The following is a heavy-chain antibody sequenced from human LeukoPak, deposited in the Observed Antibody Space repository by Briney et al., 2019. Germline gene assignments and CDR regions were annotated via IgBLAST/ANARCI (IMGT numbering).Heavy chain of an antibody. CDR2: IYYSGST. Sequence: SETLSLTCTVSGGSISSYYWSWIRQPPGKGLEWIGYIYYSGSTNYNPSLKSRVTISVDTSKNQFSLKLSSVTAADTAVYYCARLERGYSGYDSGWFDPWGQGTLVTVSS. V-gene: IGHV4-59*08. CDR1: GGSISSYY. D-gene: IGHD5-12*01. CDR3: ARLERGYSGYDSGWFDP. J-gene: IGHJ5*02.